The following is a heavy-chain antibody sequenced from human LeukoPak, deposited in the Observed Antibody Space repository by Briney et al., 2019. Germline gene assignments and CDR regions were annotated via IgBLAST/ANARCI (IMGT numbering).Heavy chain of an antibody. J-gene: IGHJ2*01. D-gene: IGHD6-19*01. CDR2: IRYDGSNK. V-gene: IGHV3-30*02. Sequence: PGGSLRLSCAASGFTFSSYGMHWVRQAPGKGLEWVAFIRYDGSNKCYADSVKGRFTISRDNSKNTLYLQMNSLRAEDTAVYYCAKDATSGWPHNWYFDLWGRGTLVTVSS. CDR3: AKDATSGWPHNWYFDL. CDR1: GFTFSSYG.